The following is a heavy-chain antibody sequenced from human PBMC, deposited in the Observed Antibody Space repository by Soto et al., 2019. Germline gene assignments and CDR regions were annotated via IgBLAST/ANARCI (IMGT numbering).Heavy chain of an antibody. J-gene: IGHJ4*02. D-gene: IGHD1-26*01. V-gene: IGHV1-3*01. Sequence: ASVKVSCKASGYTFTSYAMHWVRQAPGQRHEWMGWINAGNVNTKYSQKFQGRVTITRDTSASTAYMELSSLRSEDMAVYYCARAGSGSSYYFDYWGQGTLVTVSS. CDR2: INAGNVNT. CDR1: GYTFTSYA. CDR3: ARAGSGSSYYFDY.